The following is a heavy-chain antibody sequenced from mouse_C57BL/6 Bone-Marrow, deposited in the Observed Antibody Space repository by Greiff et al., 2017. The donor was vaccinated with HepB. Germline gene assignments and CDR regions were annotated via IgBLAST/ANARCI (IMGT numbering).Heavy chain of an antibody. D-gene: IGHD1-1*01. V-gene: IGHV1-81*01. Sequence: QVQLKQSGAELARPGASVKLSCKASGYTFTSYGISWVKQRTGQGLEWIGEIYPRSGNTYYNEKFKGKATLTADKSSSTAYMELRSLTSEDSAVYFCAKGYYYGSSYYFDYWGQGTTLTVSS. CDR1: GYTFTSYG. CDR2: IYPRSGNT. J-gene: IGHJ2*01. CDR3: AKGYYYGSSYYFDY.